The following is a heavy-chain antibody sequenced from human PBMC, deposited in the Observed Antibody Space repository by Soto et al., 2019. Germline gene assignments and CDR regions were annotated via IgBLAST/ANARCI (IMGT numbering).Heavy chain of an antibody. CDR1: GFTFSSYW. Sequence: GGSLRLSCAASGFTFSSYWIHWVRQAPGKGLVWVSRINSDGSTTTYADSVKGRFTISRDNAKNTLFLQMNSLRAEDTAVYYCARGVKYSGTYYAAFDIWGQGTMVTGSS. D-gene: IGHD1-26*01. V-gene: IGHV3-74*01. CDR2: INSDGSTT. CDR3: ARGVKYSGTYYAAFDI. J-gene: IGHJ3*02.